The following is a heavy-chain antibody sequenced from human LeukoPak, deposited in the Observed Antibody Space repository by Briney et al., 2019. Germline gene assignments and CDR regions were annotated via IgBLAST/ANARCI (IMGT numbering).Heavy chain of an antibody. D-gene: IGHD5-24*01. CDR3: ARDTRYGDGYKY. CDR2: NNGDGSST. J-gene: IGHJ4*02. Sequence: GRSLRLSCAASGFTFRSYWMHWVRQAPGKGLVWVSRNNGDGSSTSYEDSVKGRFTISRDNAKNTLYLQMKSLRAEDTAVYYCARDTRYGDGYKYWGQGTLVTVSS. V-gene: IGHV3-74*01. CDR1: GFTFRSYW.